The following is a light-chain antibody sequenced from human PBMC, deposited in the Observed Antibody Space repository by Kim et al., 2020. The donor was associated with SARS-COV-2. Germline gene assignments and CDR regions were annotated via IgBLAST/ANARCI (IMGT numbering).Light chain of an antibody. J-gene: IGKJ2*01. CDR3: QQYNNRPYT. CDR2: GAS. Sequence: EKVLVQSPATLSVSPGEGATLSCRASQSVNNNLAWYQQRPGQAPRLLIYGASTRATGIPARFSGSGSGTEFTLTISSLHSEDAAVYYCQQYNNRPYTFGQGTKLEI. V-gene: IGKV3-15*01. CDR1: QSVNNN.